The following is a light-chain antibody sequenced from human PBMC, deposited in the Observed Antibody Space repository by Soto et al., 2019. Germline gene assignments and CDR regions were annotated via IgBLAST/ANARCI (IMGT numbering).Light chain of an antibody. CDR1: QSVSVY. CDR2: AXS. V-gene: IGKV1-39*01. J-gene: IGKJ1*01. CDR3: QQSYRTPRT. Sequence: DIEMTQSPSSLSASVGDRVTMPXRASQSVSVYLNWYQQNPGXAPKXXXYAXSSFQIGFPSSLSGSGSGTDFTRTISSLQPADCDTYYWQQSYRTPRTFGQGTKVDIK.